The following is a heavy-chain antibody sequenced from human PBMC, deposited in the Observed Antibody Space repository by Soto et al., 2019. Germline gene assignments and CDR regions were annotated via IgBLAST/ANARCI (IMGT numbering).Heavy chain of an antibody. D-gene: IGHD2-21*02. CDR3: ARKGCIGDCYRFDH. J-gene: IGHJ4*02. Sequence: VKVSCKASGYTFNTFGISWVRQAPGQGLEWMGWINTNNGNTNYAQKFQGRVSMTKDTSTSTAYMELTSLRSDDTAVYYCARKGCIGDCYRFDHWGQGSLVTVSS. CDR2: INTNNGNT. CDR1: GYTFNTFG. V-gene: IGHV1-18*01.